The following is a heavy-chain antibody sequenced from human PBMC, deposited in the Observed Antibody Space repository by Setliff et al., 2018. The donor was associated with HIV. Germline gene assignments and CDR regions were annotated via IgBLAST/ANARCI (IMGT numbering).Heavy chain of an antibody. D-gene: IGHD3-16*01. CDR2: IIPALGIT. CDR1: GGTFSSYA. CDR3: ARDRSIIMTFGGGNDAFDI. J-gene: IGHJ3*02. V-gene: IGHV1-69*10. Sequence: ASVKVSCKASGGTFSSYAISWVRQAPGQGLEWMGGIIPALGITNYSPKFQGRVTITTDESTTTAYMELRSLRSDDTAVYYCARDRSIIMTFGGGNDAFDIWGQGTMVTVSS.